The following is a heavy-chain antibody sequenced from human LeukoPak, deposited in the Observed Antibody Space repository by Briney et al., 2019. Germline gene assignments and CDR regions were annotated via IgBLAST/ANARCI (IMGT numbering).Heavy chain of an antibody. Sequence: SETLSLTCAVSGGSISSSNWWSWVRQPPGKGLEWIGEIYHGGSTNYNPSLKSRVTISLDKSKNQFSLKLTSVTAADTAVYYCARRSRIQLWSGYNWFDPWGQGTLVTVSS. J-gene: IGHJ5*02. CDR3: ARRSRIQLWSGYNWFDP. V-gene: IGHV4-4*02. CDR2: IYHGGST. CDR1: GGSISSSNW. D-gene: IGHD5-18*01.